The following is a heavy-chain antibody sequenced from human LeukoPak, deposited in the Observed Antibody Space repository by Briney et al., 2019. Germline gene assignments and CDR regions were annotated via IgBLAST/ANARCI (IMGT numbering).Heavy chain of an antibody. CDR3: TRAISVN. CDR1: GFTFSTYW. J-gene: IGHJ4*02. Sequence: PGGSLRLSCVASGFTFSTYWMHWVRQAPGEGLVWVSRISGDGSITNYADSAKGRFTISRDNAKNTLYLQMNSLRAEDTAVYYCTRAISVNWGQGILVTVSS. CDR2: ISGDGSIT. D-gene: IGHD3-9*01. V-gene: IGHV3-74*01.